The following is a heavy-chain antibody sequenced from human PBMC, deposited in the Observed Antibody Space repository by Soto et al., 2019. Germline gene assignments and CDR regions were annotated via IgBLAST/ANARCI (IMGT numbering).Heavy chain of an antibody. D-gene: IGHD3-3*02. CDR1: GGSISSSNW. Sequence: QVQLQESGPGLVKPSGTLSLTCAVSGGSISSSNWWSWVRQPPGKGLELIGEIYHTGSTNYNPSLTSRVTISVDKSKNQFSLKLSSVTAADTTAVYYCARVLGNDGFDIGAQGTMVTVSS. J-gene: IGHJ3*02. V-gene: IGHV4-4*02. CDR2: IYHTGST. CDR3: ARVLGNDGFDI.